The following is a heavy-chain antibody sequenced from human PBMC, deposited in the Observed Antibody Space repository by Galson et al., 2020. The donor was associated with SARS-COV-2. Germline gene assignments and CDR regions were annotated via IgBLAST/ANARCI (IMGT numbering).Heavy chain of an antibody. Sequence: SETLSLTCTVSGVSISSYYWSWIRQPPGKGLEWIGYIYYSGSTKYNPSLKSRVTISVDTSKNQFSLKLSSVTAADTAVYYCARESYDSSGYYLAYFDYWGQGTLVTVSS. CDR1: GVSISSYY. CDR2: IYYSGST. J-gene: IGHJ4*02. CDR3: ARESYDSSGYYLAYFDY. V-gene: IGHV4-59*01. D-gene: IGHD3-22*01.